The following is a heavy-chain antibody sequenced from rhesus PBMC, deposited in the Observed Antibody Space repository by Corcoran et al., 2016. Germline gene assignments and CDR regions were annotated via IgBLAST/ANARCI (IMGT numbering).Heavy chain of an antibody. CDR1: GGSISSNY. D-gene: IGHD3-34*01. CDR2: IYGSDGSN. J-gene: IGHJ5-1*01. CDR3: ARTPWGRFDV. V-gene: IGHV4-160*01. Sequence: QVQLQESGPGLVKPSETLSLTCAVSGGSISSNYWSWIRQAPGKGLEWIGRIYGSDGSNDYNPSLRSRVTISTDTSKNQFSLKLSSVTAADTAVYYCARTPWGRFDVWGPGVLVTVSS.